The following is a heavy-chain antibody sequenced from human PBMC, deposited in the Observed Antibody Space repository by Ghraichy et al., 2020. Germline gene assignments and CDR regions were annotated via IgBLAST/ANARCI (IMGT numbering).Heavy chain of an antibody. CDR2: ISWNSGSI. V-gene: IGHV3-9*01. CDR1: GSTFDEYA. Sequence: GGSLRLSCAASGSTFDEYAMHWVRQAPGKGLEWVSGISWNSGSIGYADSVKGRFTISRDNAKNSLYLQMNSLRAEDTALYYCAKVYDSSWYYFDYWGQGTLGTVSS. CDR3: AKVYDSSWYYFDY. D-gene: IGHD6-13*01. J-gene: IGHJ4*02.